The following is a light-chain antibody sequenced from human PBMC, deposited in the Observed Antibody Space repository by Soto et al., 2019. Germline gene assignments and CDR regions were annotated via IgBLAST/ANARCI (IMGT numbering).Light chain of an antibody. CDR3: SSYAGSNSVV. Sequence: QSALTQPPSASGSPGQSVTISCTGTSSDDGGYNYVSWYQQHPGKAPKLIIYEVSKRPSGVPDRFSGSKSGNTASLTVSGLQAEDEADYYCSSYAGSNSVVFGGGTKLTVL. CDR2: EVS. CDR1: SSDDGGYNY. V-gene: IGLV2-8*01. J-gene: IGLJ2*01.